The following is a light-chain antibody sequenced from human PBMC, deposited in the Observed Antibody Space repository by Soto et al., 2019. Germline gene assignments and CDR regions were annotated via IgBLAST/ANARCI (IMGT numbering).Light chain of an antibody. Sequence: GYRVTISCRMSQGISSYLAWYQQKPGKAPNLLIYGASNLHSGVPSRFSGSGSGTNFTLTISSLQPEDFATYYCQQANSFPITFGQGTRL. J-gene: IGKJ5*01. V-gene: IGKV1-12*01. CDR1: QGISSY. CDR2: GAS. CDR3: QQANSFPIT.